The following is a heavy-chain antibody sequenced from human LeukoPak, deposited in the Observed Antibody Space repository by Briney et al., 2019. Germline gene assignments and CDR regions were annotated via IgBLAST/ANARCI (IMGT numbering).Heavy chain of an antibody. V-gene: IGHV1-18*01. CDR1: GYTFTSYG. J-gene: IGHJ4*02. CDR3: ARDIVDYDYVWGSYRYGY. D-gene: IGHD3-16*02. Sequence: ASVKVSCKASGYTFTSYGISWVRQAPGQGLEWMGWISAYNGNTNYAQKLQGRVTMTTDTSTSTAYMELRSLRSDDTAVYYCARDIVDYDYVWGSYRYGYWGQGTLVTVSS. CDR2: ISAYNGNT.